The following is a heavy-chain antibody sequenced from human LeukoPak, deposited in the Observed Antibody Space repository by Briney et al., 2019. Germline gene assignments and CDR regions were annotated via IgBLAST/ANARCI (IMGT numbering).Heavy chain of an antibody. J-gene: IGHJ4*02. V-gene: IGHV4-59*01. D-gene: IGHD1-26*01. Sequence: SETLSLTCTVSGGSISNYYWSWIRQPPGKGLEWIGYIYYSGSTNYNPSLKSRVTISVDTSKNQFSLKLSSVTAADTAVYYCARGLVGAKFFDYWGQGTLVTVSS. CDR1: GGSISNYY. CDR2: IYYSGST. CDR3: ARGLVGAKFFDY.